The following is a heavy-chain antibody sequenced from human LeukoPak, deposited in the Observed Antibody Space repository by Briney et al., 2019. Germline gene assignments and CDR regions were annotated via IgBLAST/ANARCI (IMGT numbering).Heavy chain of an antibody. Sequence: WXXIRQPPGXGLXWTGYIYYSGSTNYNPSLKSRVTISVDTSKNQFSLKLSSVTAADTAIYYCARAVSGRFDYWGQGTLVTVSS. CDR2: IYYSGST. CDR3: ARAVSGRFDY. V-gene: IGHV4-59*08. D-gene: IGHD6-19*01. J-gene: IGHJ4*02.